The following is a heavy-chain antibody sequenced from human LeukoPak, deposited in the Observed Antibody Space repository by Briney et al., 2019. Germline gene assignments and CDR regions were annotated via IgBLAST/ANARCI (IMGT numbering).Heavy chain of an antibody. CDR3: ARRSGWSTHTDY. J-gene: IGHJ4*02. D-gene: IGHD6-19*01. V-gene: IGHV1-3*01. CDR1: GYTFTSYA. Sequence: ASVKVSCKASGYTFTSYAMHWVRQAPGQRLEWMGWINAGNGNTKYSQKFQGRVTITRDTSASTAYMELSSLRAEDTAVYYCARRSGWSTHTDYWGQGTLVTVSS. CDR2: INAGNGNT.